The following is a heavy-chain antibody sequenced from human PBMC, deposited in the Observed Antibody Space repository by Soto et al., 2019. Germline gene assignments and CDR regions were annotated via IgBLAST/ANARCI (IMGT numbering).Heavy chain of an antibody. V-gene: IGHV4-39*07. CDR3: TRAQTRECSGGTCYDANWFDP. CDR1: GGSISSNIYY. CDR2: IHYSGST. D-gene: IGHD2-15*01. Sequence: SETLSLTCTVSGGSISSNIYYWGWIRQPPGKGLEWIGNIHYSGSTYYDSSLKSRVTITIDTSKNHLSLKLSSVTAEDTAVYYCTRAQTRECSGGTCYDANWFDPWGQGTQVTVS. J-gene: IGHJ5*02.